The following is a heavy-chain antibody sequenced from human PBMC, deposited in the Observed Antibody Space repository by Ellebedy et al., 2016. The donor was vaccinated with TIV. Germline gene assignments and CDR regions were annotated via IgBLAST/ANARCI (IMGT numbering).Heavy chain of an antibody. CDR1: GFSFSDAW. CDR3: GENFY. CDR2: IKSKAHGGTT. Sequence: PGGSLRLSCAASGFSFSDAWMSWVRQAPGKGLEWVGYIKSKAHGGTTDYAATVKGRFTISSDDSKNTMFLQMNSLKTEDTAVYNCGENFYWGQGTLVTVSS. V-gene: IGHV3-15*01. D-gene: IGHD3-10*01. J-gene: IGHJ4*02.